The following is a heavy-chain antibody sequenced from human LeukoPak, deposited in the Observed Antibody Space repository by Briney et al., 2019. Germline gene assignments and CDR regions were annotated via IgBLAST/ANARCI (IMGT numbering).Heavy chain of an antibody. CDR2: IRDSGET. V-gene: IGHV3-66*03. J-gene: IGHJ5*02. CDR1: GFSVRNYY. CDR3: ARDRAATEHWVEFDL. D-gene: IGHD3-3*02. Sequence: GGSLRLSCVATGFSVRNYYMSWVRQAPGKGLEWVSLIRDSGETFYIDSVKGRFTISRDDSKNTVYLQMNRLRVEDTAVYFCARDRAATEHWVEFDLWGQGTLVTVSS.